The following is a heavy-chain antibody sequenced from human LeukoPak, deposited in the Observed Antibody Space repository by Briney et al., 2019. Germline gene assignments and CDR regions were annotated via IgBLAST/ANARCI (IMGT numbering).Heavy chain of an antibody. CDR1: GFTFSSYW. CDR2: INTDGSST. CDR3: ARVPYYYDSSGYFGY. D-gene: IGHD3-22*01. Sequence: PGGSLRLSCAASGFTFSSYWMHWVRQAPGKGLAWVSRINTDGSSTSYADSVKGRFTISRDNAKNTLYLQMNSLRAEDTAVYYCARVPYYYDSSGYFGYWGQGTLVTVSS. J-gene: IGHJ4*02. V-gene: IGHV3-74*01.